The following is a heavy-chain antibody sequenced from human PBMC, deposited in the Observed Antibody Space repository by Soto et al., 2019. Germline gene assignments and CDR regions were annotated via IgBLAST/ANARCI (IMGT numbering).Heavy chain of an antibody. CDR3: AKDRGWTYYFDY. D-gene: IGHD6-19*01. V-gene: IGHV3-23*01. CDR2: IDGSGDGT. Sequence: PXVSLRLSCATSGFRFRNYAMSWVRQTPGKGLEWVSAIDGSGDGTYYADSVKGRFTISRDNSGNTLYLQMDSLRAEDTAVYFCAKDRGWTYYFDYWGQGALVTV. J-gene: IGHJ4*02. CDR1: GFRFRNYA.